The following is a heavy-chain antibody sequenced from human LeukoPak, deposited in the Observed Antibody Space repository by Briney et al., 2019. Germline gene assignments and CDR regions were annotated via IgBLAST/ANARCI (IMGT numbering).Heavy chain of an antibody. CDR3: ARHAVDGVNFWSPWGY. V-gene: IGHV4-39*01. D-gene: IGHD3-3*01. J-gene: IGHJ4*02. CDR1: GGSVSSSSYY. Sequence: PSETLSLTCTVSGGSVSSSSYYWGWIRQPPGKGLEWIGSIYNTGSTYYNPSLKSRVTISVDTSKNQFSLKLTSVTAADTAVFYCARHAVDGVNFWSPWGYWGQGTLVTVSS. CDR2: IYNTGST.